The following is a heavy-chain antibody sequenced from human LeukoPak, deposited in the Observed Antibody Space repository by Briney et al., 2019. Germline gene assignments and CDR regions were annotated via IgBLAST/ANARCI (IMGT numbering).Heavy chain of an antibody. CDR2: IYYSGST. Sequence: SETLSLTCTVSGGSISSYYWSWIRQPPGKGLEWIGYIYYSGSTNYNPSLKSRVTISVDTSKNQFSLKLSSVTAAHTAVYYCARALYYYDSSGYYYFDYWGQGTLVTVSS. CDR3: ARALYYYDSSGYYYFDY. CDR1: GGSISSYY. J-gene: IGHJ4*02. D-gene: IGHD3-22*01. V-gene: IGHV4-59*01.